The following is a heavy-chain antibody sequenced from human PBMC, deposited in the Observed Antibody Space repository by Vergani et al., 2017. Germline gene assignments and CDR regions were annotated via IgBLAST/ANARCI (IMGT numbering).Heavy chain of an antibody. D-gene: IGHD6-19*01. V-gene: IGHV3-21*01. Sequence: EVQMVESGGGLVKPGGSLRLSCVASGFTFSHYSMNWVRQAPGKGLEWVSSISGNNDDVYYADSVKGRFTISRDNAKNSLYLDMSSLRPEDTAVYYCARDTVTGSRYFDYWGQGTLVTVSS. CDR2: ISGNNDDV. J-gene: IGHJ4*02. CDR3: ARDTVTGSRYFDY. CDR1: GFTFSHYS.